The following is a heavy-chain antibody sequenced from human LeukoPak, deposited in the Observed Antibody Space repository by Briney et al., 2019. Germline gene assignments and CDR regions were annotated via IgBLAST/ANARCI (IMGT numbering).Heavy chain of an antibody. CDR1: GFTFSSYG. V-gene: IGHV3-33*06. Sequence: GRSLRLSCAASGFTFSSYGMHWVRQAPGKGLEWVAVIWYDGSNKYYADSVKGRFTISRDNSKNTLYLQMNSLRAEDTAVYYCAKDQFGVVITGSDYWGQGTLVTVSS. D-gene: IGHD3-3*01. CDR3: AKDQFGVVITGSDY. CDR2: IWYDGSNK. J-gene: IGHJ4*02.